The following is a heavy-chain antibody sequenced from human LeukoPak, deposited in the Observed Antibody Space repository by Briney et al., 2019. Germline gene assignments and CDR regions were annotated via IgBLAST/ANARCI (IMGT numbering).Heavy chain of an antibody. J-gene: IGHJ3*02. CDR2: IYTSGST. V-gene: IGHV4-61*02. CDR3: ARAGNQYCSGGSCYPI. CDR1: GGSISSGSYY. D-gene: IGHD2-15*01. Sequence: SETLSLTCTVSGGSISSGSYYWSWIRQPAGKGLEWIGRIYTSGSTNYNPSLKRRVTISVDTSKNQFSLKLSSVTAADTAVYYCARAGNQYCSGGSCYPIWGQGTMVTVSS.